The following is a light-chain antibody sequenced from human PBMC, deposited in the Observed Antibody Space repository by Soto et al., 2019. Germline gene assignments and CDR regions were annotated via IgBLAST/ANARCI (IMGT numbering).Light chain of an antibody. CDR2: KAS. J-gene: IGKJ1*01. Sequence: DIQMTQSPSTLSASVGDRVTITCRASQSISSWLAWYQQKPGKTPKVLIYKASSLESGVPSRFSGCGSGTEFTLTISSLEPDDFATYYCQQYNGYSQTFGQGTKVEIK. V-gene: IGKV1-5*03. CDR3: QQYNGYSQT. CDR1: QSISSW.